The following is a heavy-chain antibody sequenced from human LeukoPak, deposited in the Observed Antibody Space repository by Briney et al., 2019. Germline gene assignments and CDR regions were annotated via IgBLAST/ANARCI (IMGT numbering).Heavy chain of an antibody. CDR2: MSYDGSVK. Sequence: GGSLRLSCAASGFIFSSYGMHWVRQAPGRGLEWVAVMSYDGSVKYYADSVKGRFTISRDNSKNTLYLQMNSLRAEDTAVYYCAKDLAGATLLDYWGQGTLVTVSS. D-gene: IGHD6-19*01. CDR1: GFIFSSYG. V-gene: IGHV3-30*18. CDR3: AKDLAGATLLDY. J-gene: IGHJ4*02.